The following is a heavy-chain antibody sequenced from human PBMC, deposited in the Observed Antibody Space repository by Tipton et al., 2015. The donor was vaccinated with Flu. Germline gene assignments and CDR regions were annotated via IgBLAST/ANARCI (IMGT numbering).Heavy chain of an antibody. CDR2: IPNIGYNT. CDR3: ANLPRMTTVTTGVGFDI. CDR1: GFIFKNYG. V-gene: IGHV3-30*02. D-gene: IGHD4-17*01. J-gene: IGHJ3*02. Sequence: GSLRLSCAASGFIFKNYGMHWVRQAPGKGLEWLAFIPNIGYNTYHAKSVRGRFTVSRDNSKNMLYLQMNDLSDEDTAIYYCANLPRMTTVTTGVGFDIWGQGTRVTISS.